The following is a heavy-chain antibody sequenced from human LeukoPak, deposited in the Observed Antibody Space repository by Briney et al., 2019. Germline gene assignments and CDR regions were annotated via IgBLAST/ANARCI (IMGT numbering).Heavy chain of an antibody. J-gene: IGHJ4*02. Sequence: PGGSLRLSCAASGISFSNYSMNWVRQAPGKGLEWVSYISSRSATIYYADSVKGRFTISRDNAKNSLYLQMNSLRAEDTAVYYCARDPLSSSSFDLWGQGTLVTVSS. CDR3: ARDPLSSSSFDL. D-gene: IGHD6-13*01. CDR2: ISSRSATI. CDR1: GISFSNYS. V-gene: IGHV3-48*01.